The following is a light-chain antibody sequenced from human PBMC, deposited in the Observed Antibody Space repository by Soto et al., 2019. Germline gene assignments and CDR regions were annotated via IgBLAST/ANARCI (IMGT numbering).Light chain of an antibody. CDR3: QQYDKWFSIT. CDR1: QTVRNNY. V-gene: IGKV3-20*01. J-gene: IGKJ5*01. Sequence: EFVLTQSPGTLSLSPGERATLSCRAIQTVRNNYLAWYQQKPGQAPRLLIYDASNRATGIPARFSGSGSGTDFTLTISRLEPEDFAVYYCQQYDKWFSITFGQGTRLEIK. CDR2: DAS.